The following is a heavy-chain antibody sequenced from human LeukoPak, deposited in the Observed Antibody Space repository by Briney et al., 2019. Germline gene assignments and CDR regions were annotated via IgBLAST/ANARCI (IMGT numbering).Heavy chain of an antibody. CDR3: ARDDCSGGSCLGWFDP. CDR2: INPNSGGT. J-gene: IGHJ5*02. Sequence: ASVKVSCKASGYTFTGYYMHWVRQAPGQGLEWMGWINPNSGGTNYAQKFQGRVTMTRDTSISTAYMELSRLRSDDTAVYYCARDDCSGGSCLGWFDPWGQGTLVTVSS. D-gene: IGHD2-15*01. V-gene: IGHV1-2*02. CDR1: GYTFTGYY.